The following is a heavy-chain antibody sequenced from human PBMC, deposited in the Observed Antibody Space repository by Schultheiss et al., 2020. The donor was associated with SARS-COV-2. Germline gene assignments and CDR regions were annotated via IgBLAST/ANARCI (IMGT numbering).Heavy chain of an antibody. V-gene: IGHV3-30*04. D-gene: IGHD6-19*01. Sequence: GGSLRLSCAASGFTFSSYAMSWVRQAPGKGLEWVTTISHDGSNKYYADSVKGRFTISRDNSKNTLYVRVNSLRVEDTAVYYCARGVESGWYGLPVYWGQGTLVTVS. J-gene: IGHJ4*02. CDR1: GFTFSSYA. CDR3: ARGVESGWYGLPVY. CDR2: ISHDGSNK.